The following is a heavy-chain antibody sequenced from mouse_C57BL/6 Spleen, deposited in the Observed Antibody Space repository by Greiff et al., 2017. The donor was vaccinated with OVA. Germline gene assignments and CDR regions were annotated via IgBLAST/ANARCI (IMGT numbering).Heavy chain of an antibody. CDR2: ISNGGGST. CDR3: ATLTPDWYFDV. V-gene: IGHV5-12*01. CDR1: GFTFSDYY. J-gene: IGHJ1*03. Sequence: EVKLQESGGGLVQPGGSLKLSCAASGFTFSDYYMYWVRQTPEKRLEWVAYISNGGGSTYYPDTVKGRFTISRDNAKNTLYLQMSRLKSEDTAMYYCATLTPDWYFDVWGTGTTVTVSS. D-gene: IGHD4-1*01.